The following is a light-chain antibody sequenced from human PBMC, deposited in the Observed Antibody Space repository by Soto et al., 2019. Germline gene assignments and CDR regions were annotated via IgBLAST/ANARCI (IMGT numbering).Light chain of an antibody. Sequence: DIQMTQSPSSLSASVGDRVTITCQASQDISNHLSWYQQKTGRAPKLLIYGASNLETGVPSRFRGSGSGTDFTFTISSLEPEDIATYYCQQYDSLPPFTFGPGTKVDIK. CDR2: GAS. J-gene: IGKJ3*01. V-gene: IGKV1-33*01. CDR3: QQYDSLPPFT. CDR1: QDISNH.